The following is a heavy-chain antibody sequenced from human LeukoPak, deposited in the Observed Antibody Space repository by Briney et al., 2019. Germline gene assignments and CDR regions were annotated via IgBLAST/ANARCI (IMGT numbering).Heavy chain of an antibody. CDR1: AYTFTSYD. D-gene: IGHD6-19*01. J-gene: IGHJ5*02. CDR3: ARDERPGIAVP. Sequence: ASVKVSCKASAYTFTSYDINWVRQAPGQGLEWMGRINPNSGGTSYAQKFQGRVTMTRDTSISTAYMELSRLRSDDTAVYYCARDERPGIAVPWGQGTLVTVSS. V-gene: IGHV1-2*06. CDR2: INPNSGGT.